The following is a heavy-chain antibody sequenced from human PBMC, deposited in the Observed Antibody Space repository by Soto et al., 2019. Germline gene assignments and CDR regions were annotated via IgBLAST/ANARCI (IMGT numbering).Heavy chain of an antibody. CDR1: GFTFSGYW. J-gene: IGHJ4*02. Sequence: GGSLRLSCAASGFTFSGYWMSWVRQPAGKGLEWVSAISGSGGSIYYADPVKGRLTISRDISKNTLYLQMNSLRADDTAVYYCAAHGDGYNTILYFDYWGQGTPVTVSS. D-gene: IGHD3-9*01. V-gene: IGHV3-23*01. CDR2: ISGSGGSI. CDR3: AAHGDGYNTILYFDY.